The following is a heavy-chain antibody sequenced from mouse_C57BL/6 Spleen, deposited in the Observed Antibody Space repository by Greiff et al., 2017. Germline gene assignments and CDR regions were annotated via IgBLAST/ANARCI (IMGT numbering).Heavy chain of an antibody. CDR1: GYTFTSYW. D-gene: IGHD1-1*01. J-gene: IGHJ4*01. CDR3: ARSGSPYSMDY. V-gene: IGHV1-69*01. CDR2: IDPADSYK. Sequence: QVQLQQPGAELVMPGASVKLSCKASGYTFTSYWMHWVKQRPGQGLEWIGEIDPADSYKNYNQKFKGKSTLTVDKSSSTAYMQLSSLTSEDSAVYCSARSGSPYSMDYWGQGTLVTVSS.